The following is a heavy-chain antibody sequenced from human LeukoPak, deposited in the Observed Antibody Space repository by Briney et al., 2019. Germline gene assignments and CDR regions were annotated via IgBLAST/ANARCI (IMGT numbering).Heavy chain of an antibody. CDR1: GFTFRGYW. Sequence: PGGSLRLSCAASGFTFRGYWMHWVRQAPGKGLVRVSRINGDGSSTSYADSVKGRFTISRDNAKNTLYLQMNSLRAEDTAVYYCASDPVEMATAYYFDYWGQGTLVTVSS. CDR2: INGDGSST. CDR3: ASDPVEMATAYYFDY. D-gene: IGHD5-24*01. J-gene: IGHJ4*02. V-gene: IGHV3-74*01.